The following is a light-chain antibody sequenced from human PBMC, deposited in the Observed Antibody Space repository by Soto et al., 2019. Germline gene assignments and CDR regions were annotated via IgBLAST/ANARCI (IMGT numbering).Light chain of an antibody. Sequence: QYVLTQPASVSGSPGQSITISCTGTSSDVGGYNYVSWYQQHPGKAPKLMIYDVSNRPSGVSNRFSGSKSGNTASLTISGLQAEDEADYYCSSYTSSSTPSKVFGTGTKLTVL. CDR1: SSDVGGYNY. CDR2: DVS. CDR3: SSYTSSSTPSKV. J-gene: IGLJ1*01. V-gene: IGLV2-14*01.